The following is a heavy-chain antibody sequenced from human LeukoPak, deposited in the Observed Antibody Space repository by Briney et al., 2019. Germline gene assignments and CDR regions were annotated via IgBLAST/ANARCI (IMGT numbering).Heavy chain of an antibody. J-gene: IGHJ5*02. CDR1: GFTFSSYS. CDR2: ISGSGGST. D-gene: IGHD5/OR15-5a*01. Sequence: GGSLRLSCAASGFTFSSYSMNWVRQAPGKGLEWVSAISGSGGSTYYADSVKGRFTISRDNSKNTLYLQMNSLRAEDTAVYYCAKYVSFAAASQLDPWGQGTLVTVSS. CDR3: AKYVSFAAASQLDP. V-gene: IGHV3-23*01.